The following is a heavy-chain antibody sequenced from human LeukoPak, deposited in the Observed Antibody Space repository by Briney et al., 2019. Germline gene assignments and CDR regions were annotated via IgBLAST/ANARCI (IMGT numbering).Heavy chain of an antibody. V-gene: IGHV1-18*01. D-gene: IGHD3-22*01. CDR1: GYTFTSYG. CDR3: ARGGPYYDSSGYSDDAFDI. Sequence: ASVKVSCKASGYTFTSYGISWVRQAPGQGLEWVGWISAYNGNTNYAQKLQGRVTMTTDTSTSTAYMELRSLRSDDTAVCYCARGGPYYDSSGYSDDAFDIWGQGTMVTVSS. J-gene: IGHJ3*02. CDR2: ISAYNGNT.